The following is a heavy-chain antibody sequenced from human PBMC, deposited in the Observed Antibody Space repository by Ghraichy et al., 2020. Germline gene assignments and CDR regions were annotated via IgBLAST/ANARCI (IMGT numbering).Heavy chain of an antibody. D-gene: IGHD6-19*01. CDR3: AKVHSSGWYQVKSGPFDY. Sequence: ETLRLSCAASGFTFSSYAMSWVRQAPGKGLECVSSISGSGISTYYADSVKGRFTISRDNSKNTLYLQMNSLRSEDTAVYYCAKVHSSGWYQVKSGPFDYWGQGILATVSS. V-gene: IGHV3-23*01. CDR2: ISGSGIST. CDR1: GFTFSSYA. J-gene: IGHJ4*02.